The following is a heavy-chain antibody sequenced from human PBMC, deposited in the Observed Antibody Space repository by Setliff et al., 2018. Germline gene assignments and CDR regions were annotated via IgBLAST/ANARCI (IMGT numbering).Heavy chain of an antibody. Sequence: SETLSLTCAVSVYSISRDCHWGWIRQPPVKGLEWIGSIYYSGNTYYNASLKGRVTISGDTSKNQFSLKLTAVTAADTAIYYCARHRAVAGAYYFDFWGQGTLVTVSS. CDR2: IYYSGNT. CDR1: VYSISRDCH. CDR3: ARHRAVAGAYYFDF. J-gene: IGHJ4*02. V-gene: IGHV4-38-2*01. D-gene: IGHD6-19*01.